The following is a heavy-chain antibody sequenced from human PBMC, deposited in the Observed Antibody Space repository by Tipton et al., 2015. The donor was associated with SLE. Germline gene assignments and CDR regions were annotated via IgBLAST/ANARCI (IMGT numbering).Heavy chain of an antibody. J-gene: IGHJ4*02. CDR2: MSYSGST. CDR1: GGSISSHY. CDR3: ASYTTSWYGW. V-gene: IGHV4-59*06. Sequence: TLSLTCAVSGGSISSHYWSWIRQPPGKGLEWLGHMSYSGSTYYNPSLKSRINISIDTSQNQFSLKLSFVTAADTAVYFCASYTTSWYGWWGQGTQVTVSS. D-gene: IGHD6-13*01.